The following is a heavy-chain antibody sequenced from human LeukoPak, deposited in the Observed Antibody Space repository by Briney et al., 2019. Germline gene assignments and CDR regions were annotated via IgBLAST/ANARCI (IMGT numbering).Heavy chain of an antibody. CDR3: ARGDSIRFLEWFSSRALDP. CDR2: INPTGGST. Sequence: ASVKVSCKASGYTFISYQMHWVRQAPGQGLEWMGIINPTGGSTSHAQKFQGRVTMTRNTSISTAYMELSSLRSEDTAVYYCARGDSIRFLEWFSSRALDPWGQGTLVTVSS. V-gene: IGHV1-46*01. D-gene: IGHD3-3*01. J-gene: IGHJ5*02. CDR1: GYTFISYQ.